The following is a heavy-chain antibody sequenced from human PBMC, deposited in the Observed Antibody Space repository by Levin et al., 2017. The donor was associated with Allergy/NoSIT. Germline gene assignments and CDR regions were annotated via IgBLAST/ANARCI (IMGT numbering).Heavy chain of an antibody. J-gene: IGHJ5*02. CDR2: IYYSGNS. V-gene: IGHV4-59*01. Sequence: PGGSLRLSCTVSGGSISHYYWSWIRQPPGRGLEWIGYIYYSGNSNYNPSLKSRVTISVDTSKNQFSLKLSSVTAADTAVYYCARGPDVDTSWFNPWGQGTLVTVSS. CDR1: GGSISHYY. CDR3: ARGPDVDTSWFNP. D-gene: IGHD5-18*01.